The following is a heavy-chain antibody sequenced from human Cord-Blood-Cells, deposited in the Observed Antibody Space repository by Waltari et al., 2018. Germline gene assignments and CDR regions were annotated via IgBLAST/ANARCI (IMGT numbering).Heavy chain of an antibody. V-gene: IGHV3-21*01. D-gene: IGHD2-21*02. CDR3: ARDGGNSDY. J-gene: IGHJ4*02. CDR2: ISRSSSYI. CDR1: GFTFSSYS. Sequence: EVQLVESGGGLVKPGGSLRLSCAASGFTFSSYSMNWVRQAPGKGLEGVSSISRSSSYIYYADSVKGRFTISRDNAKNSLYLQMNSLRAEDTAVYYCARDGGNSDYWGQGTLVTVSS.